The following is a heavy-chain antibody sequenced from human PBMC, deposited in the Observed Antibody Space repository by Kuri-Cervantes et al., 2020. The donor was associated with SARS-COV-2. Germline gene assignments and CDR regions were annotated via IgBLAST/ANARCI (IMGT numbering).Heavy chain of an antibody. Sequence: GGSLRLSCAASGFTFDDYGMSWVRQAPGKGLEWVSGINWNGGSTGYADSVKGRFTISRDNAKNSLYLQMNSLRAGDTAVYYCARESALLSLDYWGQGTLVTVSS. CDR1: GFTFDDYG. V-gene: IGHV3-20*04. J-gene: IGHJ4*02. CDR3: ARESALLSLDY. D-gene: IGHD2-8*01. CDR2: INWNGGST.